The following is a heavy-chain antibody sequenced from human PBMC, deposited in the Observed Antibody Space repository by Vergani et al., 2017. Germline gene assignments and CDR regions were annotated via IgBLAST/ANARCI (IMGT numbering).Heavy chain of an antibody. V-gene: IGHV4-59*01. CDR1: GGSISNYY. CDR3: ARGYSSSSYYFDY. Sequence: QVQLHKSGPGLVKPSETLSLTRTVSGGSISNYYWRWIRQPPGKELEWIGYIYYRGSTNYNPPLTSRVTISVDTSKNQFSLKLSSVTAADTAVYDCARGYSSSSYYFDYWGQGTLVTVSS. J-gene: IGHJ4*02. CDR2: IYYRGST. D-gene: IGHD6-13*01.